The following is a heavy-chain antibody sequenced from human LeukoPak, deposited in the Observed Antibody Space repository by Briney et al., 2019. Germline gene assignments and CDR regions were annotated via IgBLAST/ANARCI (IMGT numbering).Heavy chain of an antibody. CDR2: INTNTGNP. CDR3: ARPQYYYDSSGYYSSYYFDY. D-gene: IGHD3-22*01. Sequence: ASVKVPCKASGYSFTSFGMNWVRQAPGQGLEWMGWINTNTGNPTYAQGFTGRFVFSLDTSVSTAYLQISSLKAEDTAVYYCARPQYYYDSSGYYSSYYFDYWGRGTLVTVSS. J-gene: IGHJ4*02. V-gene: IGHV7-4-1*02. CDR1: GYSFTSFG.